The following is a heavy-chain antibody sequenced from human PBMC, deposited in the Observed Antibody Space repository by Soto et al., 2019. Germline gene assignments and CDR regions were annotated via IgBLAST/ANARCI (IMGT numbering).Heavy chain of an antibody. V-gene: IGHV1-69*12. CDR3: ASWVEEAGIGGNYYYGMDV. CDR2: IMPIFGRP. J-gene: IGHJ6*02. D-gene: IGHD6-19*01. Sequence: QVQLVQSGAEVKKPGSSVKVSCKASGGTFSNYAFSWVRQAPGQGLEWLGGIMPIFGRPDYAQKFRGRVTIAADGSTTTAHMDVSILRSEDTAVYYCASWVEEAGIGGNYYYGMDVWGQGTTVTVSS. CDR1: GGTFSNYA.